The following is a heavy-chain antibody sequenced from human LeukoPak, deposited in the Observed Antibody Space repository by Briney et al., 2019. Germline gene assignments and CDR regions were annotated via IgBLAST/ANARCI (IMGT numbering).Heavy chain of an antibody. Sequence: GGSLRLSCAASGFTVSSNYMSWVRQAPGKGLEWVSVIYSGGSTYYADSVKGRFTISRDNSKNTLYLQMNSLRAEDTALYYCARSVRFGELVDPWGQGTLVTVSS. CDR3: ARSVRFGELVDP. CDR2: IYSGGST. D-gene: IGHD3-10*01. V-gene: IGHV3-53*01. CDR1: GFTVSSNY. J-gene: IGHJ5*02.